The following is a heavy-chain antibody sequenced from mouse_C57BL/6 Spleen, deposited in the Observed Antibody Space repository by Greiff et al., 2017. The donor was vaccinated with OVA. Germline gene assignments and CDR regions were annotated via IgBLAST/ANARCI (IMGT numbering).Heavy chain of an antibody. CDR1: GFTFSDYY. CDR3: AGYSNYPYYAMDY. Sequence: EVQRVESEGGLVQPGSSMKLSCTASGFTFSDYYMAWVRQVPEKGLEWVANINYDGSSTYYLDSLKSRFIISRDNAKNMLYLQMSSLKSEDTATYYCAGYSNYPYYAMDYWGQGTSVTVSS. J-gene: IGHJ4*01. CDR2: INYDGSST. D-gene: IGHD2-5*01. V-gene: IGHV5-16*01.